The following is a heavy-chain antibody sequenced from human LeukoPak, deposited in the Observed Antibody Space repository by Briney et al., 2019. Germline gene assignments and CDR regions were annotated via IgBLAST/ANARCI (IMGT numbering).Heavy chain of an antibody. V-gene: IGHV3-7*01. Sequence: PGGSLRLSCAASGFTFSTHSMSWVRQAPGKGLEWVADIKNDGREKYYADFVRGRFTISRDNAKNSLFLQMNSLRTEDTAMYYCARDWSSTNYARSIGYWGRGTLV. D-gene: IGHD4/OR15-4a*01. CDR3: ARDWSSTNYARSIGY. J-gene: IGHJ4*02. CDR2: IKNDGREK. CDR1: GFTFSTHS.